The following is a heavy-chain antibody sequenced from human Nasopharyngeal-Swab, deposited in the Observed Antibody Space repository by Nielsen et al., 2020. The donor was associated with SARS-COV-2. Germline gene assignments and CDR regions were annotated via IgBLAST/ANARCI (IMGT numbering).Heavy chain of an antibody. J-gene: IGHJ4*02. Sequence: WIRQSPSRGLEWLGRTYYRSKWYNDYAVSVKSRITINPDTSKNQFSLKLSSVTAADTAVYYCARDGYGSGSYSNWGQGTLVTVSS. CDR3: ARDGYGSGSYSN. D-gene: IGHD3-10*01. CDR2: TYYRSKWYN. V-gene: IGHV6-1*01.